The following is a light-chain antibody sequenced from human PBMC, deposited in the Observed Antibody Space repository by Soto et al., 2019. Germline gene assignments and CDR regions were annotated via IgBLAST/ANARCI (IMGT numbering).Light chain of an antibody. J-gene: IGLJ1*01. Sequence: QSALTQPASVSGSPGQSITISCTGTSSDVGAYTSVSWYQQHPGKAPELIIYEVSNRPPGVSTRFSGSKSASTASLTISGLQAEDEAHYYCSSYTSDNRDYVFGTGTKVTVL. V-gene: IGLV2-14*01. CDR3: SSYTSDNRDYV. CDR1: SSDVGAYTS. CDR2: EVS.